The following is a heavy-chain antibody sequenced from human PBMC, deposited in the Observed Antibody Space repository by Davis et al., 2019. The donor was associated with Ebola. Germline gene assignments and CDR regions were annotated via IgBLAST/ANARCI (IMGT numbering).Heavy chain of an antibody. CDR3: ARDEEWSGSSDGVDY. Sequence: PGGSLRLSCAASGFTFSSYAMSWVRQAPGKGLEWVSAISGSGGSTYYADSVKGRFTISRDNSKNTLYLQMNSLRAEDTAVYYCARDEEWSGSSDGVDYWGQGTLVTVSS. CDR1: GFTFSSYA. CDR2: ISGSGGST. V-gene: IGHV3-23*01. J-gene: IGHJ4*02. D-gene: IGHD1-26*01.